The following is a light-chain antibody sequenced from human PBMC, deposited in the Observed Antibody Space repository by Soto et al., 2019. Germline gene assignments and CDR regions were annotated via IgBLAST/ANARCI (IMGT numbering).Light chain of an antibody. J-gene: IGKJ5*01. CDR2: DAS. Sequence: DIQMTQSPSSVSASVGDSVIITCRASLTIGSWVAWYQQIPGKAPKLLIYDASILQNGVPSRFSGSGSGTDFTLTINSLQPEDFATCYCQQANSFPITFGQGTRLEI. V-gene: IGKV1-12*01. CDR3: QQANSFPIT. CDR1: LTIGSW.